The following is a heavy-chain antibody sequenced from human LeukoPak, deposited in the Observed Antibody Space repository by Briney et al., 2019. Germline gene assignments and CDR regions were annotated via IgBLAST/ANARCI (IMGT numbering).Heavy chain of an antibody. D-gene: IGHD4-23*01. CDR1: GGSISSGSYY. CDR2: IYTSGST. V-gene: IGHV4-61*02. CDR3: ARTVVTPSWYFDP. J-gene: IGHJ2*01. Sequence: PSQTLSLTRTVSGGSISSGSYYWSWIRQPAGKGLEWIGRIYTSGSTNYNPSLKSRVTISVDTSKNQFSLKLSSVTAADTAVYYCARTVVTPSWYFDPWGRGTLVTVSS.